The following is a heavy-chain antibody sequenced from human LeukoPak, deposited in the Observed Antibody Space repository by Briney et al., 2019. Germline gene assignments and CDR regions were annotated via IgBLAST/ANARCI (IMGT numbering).Heavy chain of an antibody. Sequence: ASETLSLTCTVSGGSISSYYRSWIRQPPGKGLEWIGYIYYSGSTNYNPSLKSRVTISVDTSKNQFSLKLSSVTAADTAVYYCARDSGYVTGFDYWGQGTLVTASS. CDR2: IYYSGST. J-gene: IGHJ4*02. D-gene: IGHD5-12*01. V-gene: IGHV4-59*01. CDR3: ARDSGYVTGFDY. CDR1: GGSISSYY.